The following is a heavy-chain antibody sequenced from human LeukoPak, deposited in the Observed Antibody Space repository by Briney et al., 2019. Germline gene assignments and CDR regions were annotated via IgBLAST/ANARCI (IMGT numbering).Heavy chain of an antibody. J-gene: IGHJ4*02. CDR1: SGSLRENY. CDR2: INHSGST. CDR3: ARDGYSGSDAL. D-gene: IGHD5-12*01. Sequence: SETLSLTCNVSSGSLRENYWSWIRQSPGKGLEWIAEINHSGSTNYNPSLKSRVTISADTSKNQFSLRLSSVTAADTAVYYCARDGYSGSDALWGQGTLVTVSS. V-gene: IGHV4-34*01.